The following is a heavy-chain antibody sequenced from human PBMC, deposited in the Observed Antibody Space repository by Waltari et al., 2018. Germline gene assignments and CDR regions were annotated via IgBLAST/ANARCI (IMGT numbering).Heavy chain of an antibody. J-gene: IGHJ5*02. CDR2: INSDGSST. D-gene: IGHD6-19*01. V-gene: IGHV3-74*01. Sequence: EVQLVESGGGLVQPGGSLRLSCAASGFTFSSYWMHWVRQAPGKGLVGVSRINSDGSSTSYADSVKGRFTISRDNAKNTLYLQMNSLRAEDTAVYYCARDPNSSGWYVGWFDPWGQGTLVTVSS. CDR3: ARDPNSSGWYVGWFDP. CDR1: GFTFSSYW.